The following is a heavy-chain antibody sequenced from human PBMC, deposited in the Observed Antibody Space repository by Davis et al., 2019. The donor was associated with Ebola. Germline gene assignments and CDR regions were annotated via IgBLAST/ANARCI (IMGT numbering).Heavy chain of an antibody. J-gene: IGHJ6*02. CDR2: INPSGGST. CDR3: ARDLLRNLYYYYGMDV. Sequence: ASVKVSCKASGYTFTGYYMHWVRQAPGQGLEWMGIINPSGGSTSYAQKFQGRVTMTRDTSTSTVYMELSSLRSEDTAVYYCARDLLRNLYYYYGMDVWGQGTTVTVSS. D-gene: IGHD2-15*01. CDR1: GYTFTGYY. V-gene: IGHV1-46*01.